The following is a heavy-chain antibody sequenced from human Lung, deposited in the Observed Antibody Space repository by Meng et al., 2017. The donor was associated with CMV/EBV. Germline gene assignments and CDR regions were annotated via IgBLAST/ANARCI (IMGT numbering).Heavy chain of an antibody. V-gene: IGHV3-23*03. Sequence: GGSXRLXFAASGFTFSTSDRSWVRQAPGKGRQWVPVIYSGDDSTYYADSVKGRFTISRDNSKKMLYLQMNSLRAEDWAVYYCAKGKWGGYYYYYGMDVWGRGTXVNVAS. CDR3: AKGKWGGYYYYYGMDV. J-gene: IGHJ6*02. CDR2: IYSGDDST. D-gene: IGHD1-26*01. CDR1: GFTFSTSD.